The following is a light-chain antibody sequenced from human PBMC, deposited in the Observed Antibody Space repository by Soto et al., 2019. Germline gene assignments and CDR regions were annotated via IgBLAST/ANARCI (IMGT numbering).Light chain of an antibody. Sequence: EIVFTQSPATLSLSPGERATLSCRASQSVSSKLAWYQQRPGQAPRLLIYSASTRATGIPARFSGSGSGTEYTFAVSSLQSEDFAVYYCHQYNHWLTWTFGQGTKVDIK. CDR1: QSVSSK. CDR2: SAS. J-gene: IGKJ1*01. V-gene: IGKV3-15*01. CDR3: HQYNHWLTWT.